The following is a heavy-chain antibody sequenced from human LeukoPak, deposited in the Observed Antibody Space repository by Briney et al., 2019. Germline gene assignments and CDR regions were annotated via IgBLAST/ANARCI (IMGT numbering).Heavy chain of an antibody. Sequence: GGSLRLSCAASGFTFSSYAMSWVRQAPAKGLEWVSAISGSGGSTYYADSVKGRFTISRDNSKNTLYLQMNSLRAEDTAVYYCAKDLLYSGYSFDYWGQGTLVTVSS. CDR2: ISGSGGST. CDR1: GFTFSSYA. J-gene: IGHJ4*02. D-gene: IGHD5-12*01. CDR3: AKDLLYSGYSFDY. V-gene: IGHV3-23*01.